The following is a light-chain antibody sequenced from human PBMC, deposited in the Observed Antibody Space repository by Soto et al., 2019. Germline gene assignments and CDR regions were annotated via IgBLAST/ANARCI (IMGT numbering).Light chain of an antibody. CDR2: GAS. J-gene: IGKJ1*01. V-gene: IGKV3-15*01. CDR3: QHYNNWPRT. CDR1: QRVRSN. Sequence: EIVMTQSPPTLSVSQGERATLSCRASQRVRSNLALYHQKLGQPPRLLIYGASTRATGIPARFSGSGSGTEFTLTISSLQSEDFAVYYCQHYNNWPRTFGQGTKVEIK.